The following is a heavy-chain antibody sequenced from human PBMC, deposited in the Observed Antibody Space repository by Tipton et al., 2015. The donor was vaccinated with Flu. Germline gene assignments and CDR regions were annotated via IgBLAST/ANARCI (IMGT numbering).Heavy chain of an antibody. Sequence: TLSLTCTVSGGSISSYYWSWIRQPPGKGLEWIGYIYYSGSTNYNPSLKSRVTISVDTSKNQFSLKLSSVTAADTAVYYCARQGETGGYDYWGQGTLVTVSS. J-gene: IGHJ4*02. V-gene: IGHV4-59*08. CDR3: ARQGETGGYDY. CDR2: IYYSGST. D-gene: IGHD5-18*01. CDR1: GGSISSYY.